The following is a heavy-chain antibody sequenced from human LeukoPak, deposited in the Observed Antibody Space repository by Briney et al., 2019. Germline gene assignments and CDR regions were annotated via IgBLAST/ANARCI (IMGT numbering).Heavy chain of an antibody. CDR3: ARDTGTIFGVAVNWFDP. CDR1: GFTFSDYY. J-gene: IGHJ5*02. CDR2: ISSSGSTI. D-gene: IGHD3-3*01. Sequence: GGSLRLSCAASGFTFSDYYMSWLRQAPGKGLEWVSYISSSGSTIYYADSVKGRFTISRDNAKNSLYLQMNSLRAEDTAVYYCARDTGTIFGVAVNWFDPWGQGTLVTVSS. V-gene: IGHV3-11*04.